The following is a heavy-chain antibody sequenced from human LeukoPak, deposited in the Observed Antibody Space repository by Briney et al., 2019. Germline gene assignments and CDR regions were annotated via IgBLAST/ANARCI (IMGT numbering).Heavy chain of an antibody. D-gene: IGHD2-2*02. V-gene: IGHV4-34*01. CDR1: GGSFSGYY. CDR2: INHSGST. CDR3: ARGSPLGYCSSTSCYTGDYFDY. J-gene: IGHJ4*02. Sequence: SETLSLTCVVYGGSFSGYYWSWIRQPPGKGLEWIGEINHSGSTNYNPSLKSRVTISVDTSKNQFSLKLSSVTAADTAVYYCARGSPLGYCSSTSCYTGDYFDYWGQGTLVTVSS.